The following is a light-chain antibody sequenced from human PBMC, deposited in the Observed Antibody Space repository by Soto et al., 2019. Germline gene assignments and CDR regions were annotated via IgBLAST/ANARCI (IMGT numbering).Light chain of an antibody. J-gene: IGKJ4*01. CDR2: CAS. CDR3: PPYDSSALT. Sequence: DIVLTQSPDSLAVSLGERATINCKSSQSVLHTSYNKNYLAWYQQKPGHPPKVLIYCASTRESSVPDRFSGSGSGTDFTLNISDLQGEDVAVYYSPPYDSSALTFGGGTKVEIK. CDR1: QSVLHTSYNKNY. V-gene: IGKV4-1*01.